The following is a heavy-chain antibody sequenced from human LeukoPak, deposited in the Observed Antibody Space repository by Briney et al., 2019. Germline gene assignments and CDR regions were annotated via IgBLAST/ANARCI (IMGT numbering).Heavy chain of an antibody. V-gene: IGHV3-20*04. D-gene: IGHD6-19*01. J-gene: IGHJ4*02. Sequence: GGSLRLSCAASGFTFSSYTMSWVRQAPGKGLEWVSGINWNGGSTGYADSVKGRFTISRDNAKNSLYLQMNSLRAEDTALYYCARDTSGWYWGGFIGGQGTLVTVSS. CDR1: GFTFSSYT. CDR3: ARDTSGWYWGGFI. CDR2: INWNGGST.